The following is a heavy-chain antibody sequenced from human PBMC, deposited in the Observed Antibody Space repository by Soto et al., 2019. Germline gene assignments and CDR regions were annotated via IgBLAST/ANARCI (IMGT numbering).Heavy chain of an antibody. CDR1: GFIFSNYG. CDR3: AKVPLRPSYFDY. Sequence: QVQLVDSGGGVVQPGRSLRLSCAASGFIFSNYGMHWVRQAPGKGLEWVALISNDGSKKYYADSVKGRVIISRDNSKNTLYLEMNSLRAEDTAVYYCAKVPLRPSYFDYWCQGTLVIVSS. CDR2: ISNDGSKK. D-gene: IGHD4-17*01. J-gene: IGHJ4*02. V-gene: IGHV3-30*18.